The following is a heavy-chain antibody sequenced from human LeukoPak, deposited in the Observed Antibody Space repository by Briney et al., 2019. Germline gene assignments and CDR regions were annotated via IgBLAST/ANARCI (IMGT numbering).Heavy chain of an antibody. J-gene: IGHJ4*02. CDR2: TRNKANSYTT. CDR3: ASHAGMAAAGRVFDY. D-gene: IGHD6-13*01. CDR1: GFSFSDHY. V-gene: IGHV3-72*01. Sequence: GGSLRLSCAASGFSFSDHYMDWVRQALGKGLEWVGRTRNKANSYTTEYAASVKGRFTISRDDSKNSLYLQMNSLESEDTAVYYCASHAGMAAAGRVFDYWGRGTLVTVSS.